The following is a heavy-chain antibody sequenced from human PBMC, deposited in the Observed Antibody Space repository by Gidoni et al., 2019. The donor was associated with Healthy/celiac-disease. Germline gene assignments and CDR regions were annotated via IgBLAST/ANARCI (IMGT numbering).Heavy chain of an antibody. CDR2: INHSGIT. CDR1: GGSYSGYY. Sequence: QGQLQQWGAGLLKPSETLSLTCAVYGGSYSGYYWSWIRQPPGKGLEWSGEINHSGITNYNPSLKSRVTISVDTSKNQFSLKLSSVTAADTAVYYCARGVVVPAAPRGGYYGMDVWGKGTTVTVSS. CDR3: ARGVVVPAAPRGGYYGMDV. D-gene: IGHD2-2*01. J-gene: IGHJ6*04. V-gene: IGHV4-34*01.